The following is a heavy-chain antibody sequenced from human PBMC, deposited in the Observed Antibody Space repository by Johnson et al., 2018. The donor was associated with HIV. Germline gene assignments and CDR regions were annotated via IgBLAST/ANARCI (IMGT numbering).Heavy chain of an antibody. CDR2: IYSGGGT. D-gene: IGHD4-17*01. CDR3: VRDYGDYVDDAFDI. Sequence: VQLVESGGGLVQPGRSLRLSCAASGFTFDDYAMHWVRQAPGKGLEWVSVIYSGGGTYYADSVKGRFTISRVTSAKTVNLQMNGLRADDTATYYCVRDYGDYVDDAFDIWGQGTMVTVSS. J-gene: IGHJ3*02. V-gene: IGHV3-23*04. CDR1: GFTFDDYA.